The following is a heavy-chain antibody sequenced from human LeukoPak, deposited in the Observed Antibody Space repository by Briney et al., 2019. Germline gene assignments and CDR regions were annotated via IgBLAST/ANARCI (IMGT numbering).Heavy chain of an antibody. J-gene: IGHJ4*02. Sequence: SETLSLTCTVSGDSISSYYWSWIRQPPGKGLEWIGYIYYSESTNYNPSLKSRVTISVGTSKNQFSLKVSSATAADTAVYYCARVLRGYGYYFDYWGQGTLVTVSS. D-gene: IGHD5-12*01. CDR2: IYYSEST. CDR1: GDSISSYY. CDR3: ARVLRGYGYYFDY. V-gene: IGHV4-59*01.